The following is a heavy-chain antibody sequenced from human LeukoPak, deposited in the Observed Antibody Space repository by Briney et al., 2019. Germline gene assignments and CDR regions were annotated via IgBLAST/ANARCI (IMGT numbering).Heavy chain of an antibody. J-gene: IGHJ4*02. Sequence: GASVKVSCKASGYTFSGYYILWMRQAPGQGLEWLGWINPNSGGTNYAQKFQGRVTVTRDTSLTTAYMELSRLRSDDTAMYYCARAFDSGGNPFDNWGQGTLLTVSS. V-gene: IGHV1-2*02. CDR2: INPNSGGT. CDR3: ARAFDSGGNPFDN. CDR1: GYTFSGYY. D-gene: IGHD4-23*01.